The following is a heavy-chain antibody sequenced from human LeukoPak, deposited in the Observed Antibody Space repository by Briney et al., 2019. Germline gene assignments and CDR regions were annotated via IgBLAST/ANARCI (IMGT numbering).Heavy chain of an antibody. Sequence: PGGSLRLSCAASGFTFSSYWMHWVRQAPGKGLVWVSRINSDGSSTSYADSVKGRFTISRDNAKNTLYLQMNSLRAEDTAVYYCARGHTYYYYYMDVWGKGTTVTISS. V-gene: IGHV3-74*01. CDR3: ARGHTYYYYYMDV. CDR2: INSDGSST. J-gene: IGHJ6*03. CDR1: GFTFSSYW.